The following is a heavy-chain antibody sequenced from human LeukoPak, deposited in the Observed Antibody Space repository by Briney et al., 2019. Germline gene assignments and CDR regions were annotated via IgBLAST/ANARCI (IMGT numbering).Heavy chain of an antibody. Sequence: SETLSLTCAVYGGSFSGYYWSWIRQPPGKGLEWIGEINHSGSTNYNPSLKSRVTISVDTSKNQFSLKLSSVTAADTAVYYCARGTQTYYDKAPVDYWGQGTLVTVSS. V-gene: IGHV4-34*01. CDR3: ARGTQTYYDKAPVDY. CDR1: GGSFSGYY. CDR2: INHSGST. D-gene: IGHD3-22*01. J-gene: IGHJ4*02.